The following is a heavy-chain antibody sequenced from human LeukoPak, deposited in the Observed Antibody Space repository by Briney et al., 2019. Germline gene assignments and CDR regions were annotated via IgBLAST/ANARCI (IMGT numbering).Heavy chain of an antibody. V-gene: IGHV4-61*01. CDR1: GGSVSSGSYY. CDR3: ARLARGSYFDY. J-gene: IGHJ4*02. CDR2: IYYSGST. Sequence: SETLSLTCTVSGGSVSSGSYYWSWIRQPPGKGLEWIGYIYYSGSTDYNPSLKSRVTISVDTSKNPFSLKLSSVTAADTAVYYCARLARGSYFDYWGQGTLVTVSS. D-gene: IGHD1-26*01.